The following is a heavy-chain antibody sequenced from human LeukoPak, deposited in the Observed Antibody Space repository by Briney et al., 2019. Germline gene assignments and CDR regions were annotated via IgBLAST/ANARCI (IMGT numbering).Heavy chain of an antibody. CDR1: GFTFTSSA. J-gene: IGHJ5*02. CDR3: ARDGLTGATGDWFDP. CDR2: IVVGSGNT. D-gene: IGHD1-7*01. Sequence: SVKVSCKASGFTFTSSAVQWVRQARGQRLEWIGWIVVGSGNTNYAQKFQERVTITRDMSTSTAYMGLRSLRSDDTAVYYCARDGLTGATGDWFDPWGQGTLVTVSS. V-gene: IGHV1-58*01.